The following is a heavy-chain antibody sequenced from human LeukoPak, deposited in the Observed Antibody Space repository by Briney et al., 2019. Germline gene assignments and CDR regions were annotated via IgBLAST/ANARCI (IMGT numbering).Heavy chain of an antibody. CDR2: IYYSGST. Sequence: PSETLSLTCTVSGGSISSGGYYWSWILQPPGKGLEWIGYIYYSGSTNYSPSLKSRVTISVDTSKNQFSLKLSSVTAADTAVYYCAGGYYQPSSDYWGQGALVTVSS. V-gene: IGHV4-61*08. CDR1: GGSISSGGYY. D-gene: IGHD3-22*01. J-gene: IGHJ4*02. CDR3: AGGYYQPSSDY.